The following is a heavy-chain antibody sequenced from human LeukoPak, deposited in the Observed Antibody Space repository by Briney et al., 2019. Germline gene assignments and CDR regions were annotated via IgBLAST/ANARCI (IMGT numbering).Heavy chain of an antibody. CDR1: GFTFSSFW. D-gene: IGHD6-19*01. Sequence: GGSLRLSCGASGFTFSSFWMHWVRQAPGKGLVWVSLTNPDGSTTNYADSVKGRFTVSRDNAKNTLYLQMNSLRAEDTAVYYCAHSWLPTGDWGQGTLVTVSS. V-gene: IGHV3-74*01. J-gene: IGHJ4*02. CDR3: AHSWLPTGD. CDR2: TNPDGSTT.